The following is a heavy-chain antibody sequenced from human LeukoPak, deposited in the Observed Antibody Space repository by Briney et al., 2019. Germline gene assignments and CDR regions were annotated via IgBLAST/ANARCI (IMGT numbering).Heavy chain of an antibody. J-gene: IGHJ4*02. CDR2: IYTGGSS. CDR1: GNSISSYY. Sequence: SETLSLTCTVSGNSISSYYWSWIRQPAGKGLEWIGRIYTGGSSNYNPSLKSRVTMSVDTSKNQFSLKLTSVTAADTAVYYCARGSSGARFDYWGQGTLVTVSS. D-gene: IGHD2-15*01. V-gene: IGHV4-4*07. CDR3: ARGSSGARFDY.